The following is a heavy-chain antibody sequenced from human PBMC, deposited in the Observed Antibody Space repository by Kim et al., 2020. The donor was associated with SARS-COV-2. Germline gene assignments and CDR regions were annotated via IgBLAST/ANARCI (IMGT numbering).Heavy chain of an antibody. J-gene: IGHJ4*02. CDR3: ARAPKPQDYYDSSGYYPDY. D-gene: IGHD3-22*01. V-gene: IGHV4-31*03. Sequence: SETLSLTCTVSGGSISSGGYYWSWIRQHPGKGLEWIGYIYYSGSTYYNPSLKSRVTISVDTSKNQFSLKLSSVTAADTAVYYCARAPKPQDYYDSSGYYPDYWGQGTLVTVSS. CDR1: GGSISSGGYY. CDR2: IYYSGST.